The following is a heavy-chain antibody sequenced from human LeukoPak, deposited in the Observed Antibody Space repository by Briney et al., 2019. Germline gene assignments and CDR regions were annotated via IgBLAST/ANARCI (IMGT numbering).Heavy chain of an antibody. CDR1: GFTFSNYG. V-gene: IGHV3-33*01. CDR3: ASQNWFDP. CDR2: IWYDGSNK. J-gene: IGHJ5*02. Sequence: GGSLRLSCAASGFTFSNYGMHWVRRAPGKGLEWVAFIWYDGSNKYYADSVKGRFTISRNNSKNTLYLQMNSLRAEDTAVYYCASQNWFDPWGQGTLVTVSS.